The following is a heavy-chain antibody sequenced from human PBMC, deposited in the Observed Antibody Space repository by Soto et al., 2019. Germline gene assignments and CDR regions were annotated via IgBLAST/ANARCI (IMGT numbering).Heavy chain of an antibody. D-gene: IGHD3-10*01. CDR2: AGGGDDT. V-gene: IGHV3-23*01. Sequence: VGSLRLACAASGFTFGDFAMTWYRQAPGKGLEWVSSAGGGDDTYYADSVKGRFIISRDNSKSTLSLRLNGLRAEDTAVYYCVKDRMSYNSVWDPFDIWGQGTMVTVSS. CDR1: GFTFGDFA. CDR3: VKDRMSYNSVWDPFDI. J-gene: IGHJ3*02.